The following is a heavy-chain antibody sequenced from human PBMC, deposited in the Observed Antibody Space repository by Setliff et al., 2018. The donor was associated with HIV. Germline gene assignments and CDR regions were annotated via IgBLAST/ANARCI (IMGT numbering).Heavy chain of an antibody. V-gene: IGHV4-61*02. CDR3: ARGHFHDSNGYYLRAFDI. CDR2: SYTSGST. CDR1: GGSITSGSYY. Sequence: PSETLSLTCTVSGGSITSGSYYWSWIRQPAGKGLEWIGRSYTSGSTNYNPSLKSRVTISVDTSKNQFSLKLTSVTAADTAVYYCARGHFHDSNGYYLRAFDIWGQGTMVTVSS. J-gene: IGHJ3*02. D-gene: IGHD3-22*01.